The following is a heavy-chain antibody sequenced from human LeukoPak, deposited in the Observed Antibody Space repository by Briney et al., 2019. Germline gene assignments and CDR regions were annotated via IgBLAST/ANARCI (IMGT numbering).Heavy chain of an antibody. CDR1: GYIFTSYG. D-gene: IGHD6-19*01. Sequence: ASVKVSCKASGYIFTSYGIIWVRQAPGQGLEWMGWISAYNGNTNYAQKLQGRVTMTTDTSTSTAYMELRSLRSDDTAVYYCVRGHRQWLVPNFDYWGQGTLVTVSS. J-gene: IGHJ4*02. CDR3: VRGHRQWLVPNFDY. CDR2: ISAYNGNT. V-gene: IGHV1-18*01.